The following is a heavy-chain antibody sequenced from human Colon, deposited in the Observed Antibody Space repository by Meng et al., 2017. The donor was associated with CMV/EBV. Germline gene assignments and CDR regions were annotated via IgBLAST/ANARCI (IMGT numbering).Heavy chain of an antibody. CDR1: GFTFSSYA. CDR2: ISYDGSNK. Sequence: GESLKISCAASGFTFSSYAMHWVRQAPGKGLEWVAVISYDGSNKYYADSVKGRFTISRDNSKNTLYLQMNSLRAEDTAVYYCARGNTCSSTSCYSNWFDPWGQGTLVTVSS. J-gene: IGHJ5*02. V-gene: IGHV3-30-3*01. CDR3: ARGNTCSSTSCYSNWFDP. D-gene: IGHD2-2*01.